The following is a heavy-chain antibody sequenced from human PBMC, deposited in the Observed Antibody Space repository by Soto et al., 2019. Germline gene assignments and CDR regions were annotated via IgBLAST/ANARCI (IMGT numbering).Heavy chain of an antibody. V-gene: IGHV3-15*07. Sequence: EVQVVESGGGLVQPGKSLRLSCAASGFLFINAWMNWVRQAPGKGLEWVGRIKSETGGGTTDYAAPVKGRFTIARDYSKNMLYLQMNSLTTEDTAVYYCTTTYTGGSFYTCGQGTLVTVSS. CDR3: TTTYTGGSFYT. CDR2: IKSETGGGTT. D-gene: IGHD1-26*01. J-gene: IGHJ5*02. CDR1: GFLFINAW.